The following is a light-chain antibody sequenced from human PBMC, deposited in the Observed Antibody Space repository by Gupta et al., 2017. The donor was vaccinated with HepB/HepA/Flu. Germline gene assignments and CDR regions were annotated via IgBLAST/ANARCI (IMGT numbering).Light chain of an antibody. CDR1: QSVSSSY. CDR3: QQDCSSFT. CDR2: GAS. Sequence: EIVLTQSPGTLSLSPGERATLSCRASQSVSSSYLAWYQQKPGQAPRLIIYGASSRAIGITDGFSGRGYAKDFTLTSSRREHEEFAVYYEQQDCSSFTFGHGTKVDIK. J-gene: IGKJ3*01. V-gene: IGKV3-20*01.